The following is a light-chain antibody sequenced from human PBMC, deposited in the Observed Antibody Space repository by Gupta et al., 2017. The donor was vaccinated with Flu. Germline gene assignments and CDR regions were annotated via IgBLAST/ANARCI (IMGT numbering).Light chain of an antibody. CDR1: QHMSIY. J-gene: IGKJ2*01. CDR2: HAS. Sequence: EIRLTQSPAPLSLSPGERATLVFRATQHMSIYLACYQQKPGQAPRLLIYHASKRSTGLPARFSGSGSAAYFTLTIRKVAPEDFVVYYCQQRNTWLFTFGQGTTL. V-gene: IGKV3-11*01. CDR3: QQRNTWLFT.